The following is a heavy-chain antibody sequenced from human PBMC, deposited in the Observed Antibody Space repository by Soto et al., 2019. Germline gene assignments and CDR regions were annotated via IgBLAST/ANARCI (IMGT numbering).Heavy chain of an antibody. Sequence: ASVKVSCKASGYTFTTYGISWVRQAPGLGLEWMGWIITYTGVTNYAQKFQGRFAMTMDTSTSTAYMELRRLISDDTAVYYCARGENSGYLDFWGQGTLVTVSS. CDR1: GYTFTTYG. D-gene: IGHD1-26*01. CDR3: ARGENSGYLDF. CDR2: IITYTGVT. V-gene: IGHV1-18*01. J-gene: IGHJ4*02.